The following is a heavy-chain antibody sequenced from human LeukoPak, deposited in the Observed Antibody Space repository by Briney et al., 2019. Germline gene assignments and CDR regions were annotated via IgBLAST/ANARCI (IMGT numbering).Heavy chain of an antibody. CDR3: ARGVDSGGN. D-gene: IGHD1-26*01. V-gene: IGHV1-2*02. J-gene: IGHJ4*02. Sequence: ASVKVSCKPSGYTFIDFYIHWVRQAPGQGLEWIGWINPKSGDTNYAQKFQGRVTMTRDTSISTVYMELSSLRSDDTAVYYCARGVDSGGNWGQGTLVTVSS. CDR1: GYTFIDFY. CDR2: INPKSGDT.